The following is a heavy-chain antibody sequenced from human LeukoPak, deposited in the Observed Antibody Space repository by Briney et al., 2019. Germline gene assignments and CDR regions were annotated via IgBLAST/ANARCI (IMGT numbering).Heavy chain of an antibody. CDR3: ARDRYYYDSSGYRIYYFDY. CDR1: GFTVSTNY. CDR2: IYSDGST. V-gene: IGHV3-66*01. Sequence: GGSLRLSCAASGFTVSTNYMSWVRQAPGKGLEWVSIIYSDGSTYYADSVKGRFTISRDNSKNTLYLQMNSLRAEDTAVYYCARDRYYYDSSGYRIYYFDYWGQGTLVTVSS. J-gene: IGHJ4*02. D-gene: IGHD3-22*01.